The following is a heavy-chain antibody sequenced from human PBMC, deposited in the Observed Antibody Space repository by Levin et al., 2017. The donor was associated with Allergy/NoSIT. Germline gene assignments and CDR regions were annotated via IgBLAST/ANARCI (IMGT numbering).Heavy chain of an antibody. D-gene: IGHD6-19*01. CDR3: SGSTYNSGPYEF. J-gene: IGHJ4*02. CDR1: GGSISNYY. V-gene: IGHV4-4*07. Sequence: SETLSLTCSVSGGSISNYYWNWIRQPAGKGLEWIGRIHISGSTNYNPSLKSRVSVSVDTSKNQFSLKLTSVTAADTAVYVCSGSTYNSGPYEFWGQGTLVTVSS. CDR2: IHISGST.